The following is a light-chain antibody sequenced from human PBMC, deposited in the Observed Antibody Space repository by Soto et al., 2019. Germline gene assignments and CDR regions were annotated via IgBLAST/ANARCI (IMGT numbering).Light chain of an antibody. CDR2: WAS. CDR1: QSLLNSSNNKNY. Sequence: DVVMTQSPDSLAVSLGERATINCKSSQSLLNSSNNKNYLAWYQQKPGQSPELLIYWASTRESGVPDRFSGRGSVTDFTLTISRLQAEDVAVYYCQQCYSTPYTFGQGTKLEI. V-gene: IGKV4-1*01. CDR3: QQCYSTPYT. J-gene: IGKJ2*01.